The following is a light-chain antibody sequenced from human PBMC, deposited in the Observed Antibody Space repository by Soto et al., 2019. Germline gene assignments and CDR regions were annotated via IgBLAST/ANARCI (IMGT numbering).Light chain of an antibody. CDR2: DVS. CDR1: SSDVGDDNY. V-gene: IGLV2-14*01. Sequence: QSALTQPASVSGSPGQSITISCTGTSSDVGDDNYVSWYQQHPGKAPKLMIYDVSHRPSGVSSRFSGSKSGNTASLTISGLQAEDEADYYCASYTDSTIVMFGGGTKVTVL. J-gene: IGLJ3*02. CDR3: ASYTDSTIVM.